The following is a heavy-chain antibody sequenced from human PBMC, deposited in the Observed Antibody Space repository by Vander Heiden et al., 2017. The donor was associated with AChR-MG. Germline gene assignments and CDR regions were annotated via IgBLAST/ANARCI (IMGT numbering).Heavy chain of an antibody. J-gene: IGHJ4*02. V-gene: IGHV3-30*18. CDR1: GSTFSTYG. Sequence: QVQLVESRGRVVPSGRSLGLSCAAPGSTFSTYGMQWVRQAPGKGLEWVAVISYDGSNQFYADSVKGRFTISRDNSKNTLYLQMNSLRAEDTAVYYCAKDAAAAGTFDYWGQGTLVTVSS. D-gene: IGHD6-13*01. CDR2: ISYDGSNQ. CDR3: AKDAAAAGTFDY.